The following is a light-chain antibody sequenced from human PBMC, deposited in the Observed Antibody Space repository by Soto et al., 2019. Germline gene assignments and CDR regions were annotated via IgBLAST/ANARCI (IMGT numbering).Light chain of an antibody. CDR3: CSYAGSYAYMV. Sequence: QSALTQPRSVSGSPGQSVTISCTGTSSDVGGYNYVSWYQQHPGKAPKLILYDVNKRPSGVPDRFSGSKSGNTASLTISGLQAEDEADYSCCSYAGSYAYMVFGGGTKLTVL. V-gene: IGLV2-11*01. CDR1: SSDVGGYNY. CDR2: DVN. J-gene: IGLJ2*01.